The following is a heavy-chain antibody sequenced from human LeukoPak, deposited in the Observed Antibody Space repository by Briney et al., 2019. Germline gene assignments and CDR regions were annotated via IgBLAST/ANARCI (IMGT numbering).Heavy chain of an antibody. Sequence: SSETLCLTCTVSGGSISSGDYSWGRLRQPPGKDLVWAVSSNYSGSTYYNPSLKSRVTISVDTSKNQFSLKLSSVTAADTAVYYCARSPDLRYFDWLWGGNWFDPWGQGTLVTVSS. J-gene: IGHJ5*02. V-gene: IGHV4-30-4*08. CDR3: ARSPDLRYFDWLWGGNWFDP. D-gene: IGHD3-9*01. CDR1: GGSISSGDYS. CDR2: SNYSGST.